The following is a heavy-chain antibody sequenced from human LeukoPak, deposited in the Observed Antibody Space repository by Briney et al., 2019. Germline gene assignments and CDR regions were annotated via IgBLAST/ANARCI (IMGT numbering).Heavy chain of an antibody. CDR2: IYHSGST. CDR1: GYSISNGYY. V-gene: IGHV4-38-2*02. CDR3: ARAFYSSSWNHKEDFFDF. D-gene: IGHD6-13*01. Sequence: SETLCLTCTVSGYSISNGYYWGWIRQPPGKGLEWIGSIYHSGSTYYHPSLKSRVTISVDTSKNQFSLKVSSVTAADTAVYYCARAFYSSSWNHKEDFFDFWGQGTLVTVSS. J-gene: IGHJ4*02.